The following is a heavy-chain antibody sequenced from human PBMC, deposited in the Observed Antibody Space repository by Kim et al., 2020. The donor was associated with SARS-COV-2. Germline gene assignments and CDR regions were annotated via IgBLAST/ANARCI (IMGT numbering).Heavy chain of an antibody. J-gene: IGHJ6*02. CDR2: INHSGST. Sequence: SETLSLTCAVYGGSFSGYYWSWIRQPPGKGLEWIGEINHSGSTNYNPSLKSRVTISVDTSKNQFSLKLSSVTAADTAVYYCAILYGDYGMDVWGQGTTVTVSS. D-gene: IGHD4-17*01. CDR3: AILYGDYGMDV. CDR1: GGSFSGYY. V-gene: IGHV4-34*01.